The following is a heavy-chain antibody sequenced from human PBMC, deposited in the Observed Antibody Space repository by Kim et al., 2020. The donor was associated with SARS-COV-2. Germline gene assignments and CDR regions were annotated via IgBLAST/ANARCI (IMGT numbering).Heavy chain of an antibody. V-gene: IGHV4-61*01. CDR1: GGSVSSGSYY. CDR3: ARDGGSSGYYSDYYYG. Sequence: SETLSLTCTVSGGSVSSGSYYWSWIRQPPGKGMEWIGYIYYSGSTNYNPSLKSRVTISVDTSKNQFSLKLSSVTAADTAVYYCARDGGSSGYYSDYYYG. CDR2: IYYSGST. D-gene: IGHD3-22*01. J-gene: IGHJ6*01.